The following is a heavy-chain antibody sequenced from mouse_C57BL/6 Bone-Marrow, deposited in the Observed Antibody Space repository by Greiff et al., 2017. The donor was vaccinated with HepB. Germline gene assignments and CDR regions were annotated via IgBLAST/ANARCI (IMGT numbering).Heavy chain of an antibody. D-gene: IGHD2-12*01. CDR1: GYTFTDYY. CDR2: IGPGSGST. J-gene: IGHJ2*01. CDR3: ARSRRPYYFDY. Sequence: QVQLQQSGAELVKPGASVKISCKASGYTFTDYYINWVKQRPGQGLEWIGKIGPGSGSTYYNQKFKGKATLTEDKSSSTAYMQLSSLTSEDSAVYFCARSRRPYYFDYWGQGTTLTVSS. V-gene: IGHV1-77*01.